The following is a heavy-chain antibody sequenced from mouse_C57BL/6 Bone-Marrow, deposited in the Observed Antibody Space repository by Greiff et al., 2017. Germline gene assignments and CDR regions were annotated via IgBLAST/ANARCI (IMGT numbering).Heavy chain of an antibody. CDR1: GYTFTSYW. J-gene: IGHJ1*03. CDR3: ARKGYVDV. Sequence: QVQLQQPGAELVRPGSSVKLSCKASGYTFTSYWMHWVKQRPIQGLEWIGNIDPSDSDTHYNQKFKDKATLTVDKSSSTAYMQLSSLTSEDSAVYYCARKGYVDVWGTGTTVTVSS. CDR2: IDPSDSDT. V-gene: IGHV1-52*01.